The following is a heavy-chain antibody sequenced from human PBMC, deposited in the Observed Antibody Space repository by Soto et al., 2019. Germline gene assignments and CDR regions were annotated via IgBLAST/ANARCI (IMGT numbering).Heavy chain of an antibody. Sequence: QVQLQESGPGLVKPAQTLSLTCSVSGTSTSSGAFYWNWIRQHPGKGLEWIGDIYYTGSSNYNPSLKNRVTISLDTSKNQFFLKLSDMTAADTAVYYCAALARGVTMKQYHGKDVWGPGTTVNVSS. CDR3: AALARGVTMKQYHGKDV. D-gene: IGHD3-10*01. V-gene: IGHV4-31*03. CDR2: IYYTGSS. CDR1: GTSTSSGAFY. J-gene: IGHJ6*02.